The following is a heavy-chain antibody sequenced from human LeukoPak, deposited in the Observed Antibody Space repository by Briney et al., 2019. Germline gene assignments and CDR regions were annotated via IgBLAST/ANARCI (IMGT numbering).Heavy chain of an antibody. V-gene: IGHV1-2*07. J-gene: IGHJ5*02. Sequence: ASVKVSFKASGYTFTGYYMHWGRQAPGQGREGMGGINPNRGGTNYAHKFQGRLTMTWDTSISTAYMELSRLRSDDTAVYYCARDDCSGGSCYPVGNWFDPWGQGTLVTVSS. CDR3: ARDDCSGGSCYPVGNWFDP. CDR2: INPNRGGT. CDR1: GYTFTGYY. D-gene: IGHD2-15*01.